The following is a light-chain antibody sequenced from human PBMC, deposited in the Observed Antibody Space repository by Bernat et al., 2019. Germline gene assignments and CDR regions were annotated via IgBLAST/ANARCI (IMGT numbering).Light chain of an antibody. V-gene: IGKV1-9*01. CDR2: GAS. CDR1: QVIGIY. Sequence: DIQLTQSPPFLSASIGDRVTITCRASQVIGIYLAWYQQKPGKAPNLLIYGASTLETVVPSRFSGSGSGTEFTLTISSLQPEDVATYYCQQLDNYPFTFGQGTRLEI. CDR3: QQLDNYPFT. J-gene: IGKJ5*01.